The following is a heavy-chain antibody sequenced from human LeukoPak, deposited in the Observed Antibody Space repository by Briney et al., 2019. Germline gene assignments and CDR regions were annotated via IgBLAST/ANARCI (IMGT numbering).Heavy chain of an antibody. J-gene: IGHJ3*02. CDR1: GYNFTTYW. D-gene: IGHD4-23*01. V-gene: IGHV5-51*01. Sequence: GESLKISCKGSGYNFTTYWVAWVRHMPGKGLEWMGIIFPGDSDTRYRPSFQGQVTISADKSISTAYLQWSSLKASDTAMYYCARRDYGGTSAAFDIWGLGTMVTVSS. CDR2: IFPGDSDT. CDR3: ARRDYGGTSAAFDI.